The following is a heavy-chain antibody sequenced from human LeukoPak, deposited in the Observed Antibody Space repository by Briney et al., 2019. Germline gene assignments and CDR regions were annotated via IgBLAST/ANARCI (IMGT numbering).Heavy chain of an antibody. CDR1: GGTFSSYA. CDR3: PRERTYRDNDAKNAFDI. CDR2: IISIFSTA. V-gene: IGHV1-69*05. Sequence: AAVKVTFKASGGTFSSYAISWVRQAPGQGLEWMGGIISIFSTANYAQKYQGRVTITTDESTRTAYLKLNSLRSEDTAVYYCPRERTYRDNDAKNAFDIWGQGTMVTVSS. D-gene: IGHD1-1*01. J-gene: IGHJ3*02.